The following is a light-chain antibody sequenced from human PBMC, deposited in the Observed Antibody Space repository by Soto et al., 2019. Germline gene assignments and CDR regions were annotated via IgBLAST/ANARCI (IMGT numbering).Light chain of an antibody. CDR2: DVT. CDR3: PSYTSRRDPV. CDR1: NSDIGGYKY. Sequence: QSVLTQPASVSGSPGQSITISCSGSNSDIGGYKYVSWYQHHPGRATKLLIYDVTDRASGISDRFSGSKSGNTASLTISGLQVDDEADYYCPSYTSRRDPVFGPGTKLTVL. V-gene: IGLV2-14*01. J-gene: IGLJ1*01.